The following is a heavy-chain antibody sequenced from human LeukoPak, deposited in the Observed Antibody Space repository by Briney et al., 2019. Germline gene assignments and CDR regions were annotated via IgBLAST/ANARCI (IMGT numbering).Heavy chain of an antibody. V-gene: IGHV3-9*01. CDR1: GFTFDDYA. D-gene: IGHD6-19*01. CDR3: AKELYGWYYDY. J-gene: IGHJ4*02. Sequence: PGGSLRLSCAASGFTFDDYAMHWVRQAPGKGLEWVSGISWNSGSIGYADSVKGRFSISRDNSKNTLYLHMKSLTAEDTAVYYCAKELYGWYYDYWGQGTLVTVSS. CDR2: ISWNSGSI.